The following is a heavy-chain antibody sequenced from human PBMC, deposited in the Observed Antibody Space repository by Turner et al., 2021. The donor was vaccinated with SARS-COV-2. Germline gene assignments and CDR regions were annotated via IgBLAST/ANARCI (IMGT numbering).Heavy chain of an antibody. J-gene: IGHJ4*02. CDR3: SKDIRGGFGSSWYYFDS. Sequence: EVQLVASGGGLAQPGRSLRLACAASGFTFEDYAMHWVRQAPGKGLEWVSGISWNSGSIGYAASVEGRFTIYRENAQNSLYLQMDSLRVEDTALYFCSKDIRGGFGSSWYYFDSWGQGTLVTVSS. CDR2: ISWNSGSI. CDR1: GFTFEDYA. D-gene: IGHD6-13*01. V-gene: IGHV3-9*01.